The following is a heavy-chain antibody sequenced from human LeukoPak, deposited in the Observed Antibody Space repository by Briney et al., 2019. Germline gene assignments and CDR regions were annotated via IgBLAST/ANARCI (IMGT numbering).Heavy chain of an antibody. J-gene: IGHJ4*02. D-gene: IGHD3-9*01. CDR3: ARALRYSDWSKPFDY. Sequence: GSSVRVCCKAAGGTFSSYAISWVRQSPGQGLKWRGGIGPFFGTAKYAQKFQGRVTITAEKSTSTAHMELSSLRSEDTAVYYCARALRYSDWSKPFDYWGEGTLVTVSS. CDR2: IGPFFGTA. V-gene: IGHV1-69*06. CDR1: GGTFSSYA.